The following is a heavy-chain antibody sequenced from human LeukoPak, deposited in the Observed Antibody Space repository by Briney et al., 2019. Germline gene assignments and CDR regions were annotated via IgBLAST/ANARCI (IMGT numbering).Heavy chain of an antibody. CDR1: GGSISSYY. CDR3: ARVGRYDFWYYFDY. Sequence: SETLSLTCAVSGGSISSYYWSWIRQPAGKGLEWIGRIYTSGSTNYNPSLKSRVTMSVDTSKNQFSLKLSSVTAADTAVYYCARVGRYDFWYYFDYWGQGTLVTVSS. V-gene: IGHV4-4*07. CDR2: IYTSGST. J-gene: IGHJ4*02. D-gene: IGHD3-3*01.